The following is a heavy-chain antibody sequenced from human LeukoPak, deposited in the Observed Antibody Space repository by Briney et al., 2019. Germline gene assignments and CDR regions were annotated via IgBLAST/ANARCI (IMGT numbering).Heavy chain of an antibody. Sequence: GGSLRLSCVASGFIFSNYWMSWVRQAPGKGLEWVSGIRGSGGSTYYADSVKGRFTISRDNSKNTLYLQMNSLRAEDTAVYYCAKEPWSFDYWGQGTLVTVSS. CDR2: IRGSGGST. CDR3: AKEPWSFDY. CDR1: GFIFSNYW. V-gene: IGHV3-23*01. J-gene: IGHJ4*02. D-gene: IGHD2-8*02.